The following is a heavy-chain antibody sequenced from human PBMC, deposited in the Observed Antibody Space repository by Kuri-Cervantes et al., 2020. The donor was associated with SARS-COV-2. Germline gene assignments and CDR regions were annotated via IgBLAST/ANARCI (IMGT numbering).Heavy chain of an antibody. V-gene: IGHV1-8*02. CDR1: GYTFTSYD. D-gene: IGHD5-18*01. Sequence: ASVKVSCEASGYTFTSYDINWVRQATGQGLEWMGWMNPNSGNTGYAQKFQGRVTMTRDTSISTAYMELSRLRSDDTAVYYCAREVEIGYSYGFLRYMDVWGKGTTVTVSS. J-gene: IGHJ6*03. CDR2: MNPNSGNT. CDR3: AREVEIGYSYGFLRYMDV.